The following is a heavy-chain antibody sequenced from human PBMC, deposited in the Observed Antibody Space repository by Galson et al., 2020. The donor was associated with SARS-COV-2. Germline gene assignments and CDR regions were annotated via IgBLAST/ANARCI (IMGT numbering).Heavy chain of an antibody. CDR3: ARHSLYSSSSPDWYIDL. CDR2: IYPGDSHT. V-gene: IGHV5-51*01. J-gene: IGHJ2*01. Sequence: GESLKISCKGSGYSFTNYWIGWVRQMPGKGPEWMGIIYPGDSHTTYSPSFQGQVTISADKSISTAYLQWSSLKASDTAMYYCARHSLYSSSSPDWYIDLWGRGTLVTVSS. D-gene: IGHD6-6*01. CDR1: GYSFTNYW.